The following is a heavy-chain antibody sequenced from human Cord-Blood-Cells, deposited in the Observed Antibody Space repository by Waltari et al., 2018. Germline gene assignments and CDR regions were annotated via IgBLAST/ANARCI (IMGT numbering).Heavy chain of an antibody. Sequence: QVQLVESGGGVVQPGRSLRLSCAAPGFTFSSHAMHWVRQAPGKGLEWVAVISYDGSNKYYADSVKGRFTISRDNSKNTLYLQMNSLRAEDTAVYYCARGRVIPHFDYWGQGTLVTVSS. V-gene: IGHV3-30-3*01. CDR2: ISYDGSNK. J-gene: IGHJ4*02. CDR1: GFTFSSHA. D-gene: IGHD3-10*01. CDR3: ARGRVIPHFDY.